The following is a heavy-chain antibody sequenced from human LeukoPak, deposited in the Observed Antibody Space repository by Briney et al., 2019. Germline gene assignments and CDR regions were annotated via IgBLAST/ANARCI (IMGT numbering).Heavy chain of an antibody. J-gene: IGHJ6*03. CDR2: INWNGAGT. Sequence: RPGGSLRLSCAASGFSFDDLGMTWVRQVPGKGLEWVAGINWNGAGTGYADSVRGRFTISRDNAKNSLYLQMNSLRAEDTALYYCARAVCPTIKFCDSSYFMDVWGKGTTVNVS. D-gene: IGHD6-6*01. CDR3: ARAVCPTIKFCDSSYFMDV. V-gene: IGHV3-20*04. CDR1: GFSFDDLG.